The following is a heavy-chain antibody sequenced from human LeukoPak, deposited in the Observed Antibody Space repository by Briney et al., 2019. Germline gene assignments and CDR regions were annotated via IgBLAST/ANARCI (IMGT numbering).Heavy chain of an antibody. J-gene: IGHJ5*02. Sequence: SETLSLTCTVSGGSISSSSYYWGWIRQPPGKGLEWIGSIYYSGSTYYNPSLKSRVTISVDTSKNQFSLKLSSVTAADTAVYYCARPFMYCSSTSCKKSGAFDPWGQGTLVTVSS. CDR2: IYYSGST. V-gene: IGHV4-39*01. CDR1: GGSISSSSYY. CDR3: ARPFMYCSSTSCKKSGAFDP. D-gene: IGHD2-2*01.